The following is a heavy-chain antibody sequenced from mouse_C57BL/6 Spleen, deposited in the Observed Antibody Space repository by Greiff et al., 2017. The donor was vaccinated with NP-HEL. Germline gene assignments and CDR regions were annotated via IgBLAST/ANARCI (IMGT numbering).Heavy chain of an antibody. CDR3: ARGPYGYYRGQYYARDY. D-gene: IGHD2-3*01. CDR2: ILPGSGST. Sequence: VQLQQSGAELMKPGASVKLSCKATGYTFTGYWIEWVKQRPGHGLEWIGEILPGSGSTNYNEKFKGKATFTADTSSNTAYMQLSSLPTEASAIYYCARGPYGYYRGQYYARDYWGQGTAVTVSS. V-gene: IGHV1-9*01. CDR1: GYTFTGYW. J-gene: IGHJ4*01.